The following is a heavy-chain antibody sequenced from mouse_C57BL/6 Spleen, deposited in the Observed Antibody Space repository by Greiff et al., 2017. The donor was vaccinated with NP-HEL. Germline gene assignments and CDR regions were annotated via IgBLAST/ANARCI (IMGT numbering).Heavy chain of an antibody. Sequence: EVKLMESGPELVKPGASVKMSCKASGYTFTDYNMHWVKQSHGKSLEWIGYINPNNGGTSYNQKFKGKATLTVNKSSSTAYMELRSLTSEDSAVYYCARERVLRGYFDYWGQGTTLTVSS. V-gene: IGHV1-22*01. CDR2: INPNNGGT. CDR3: ARERVLRGYFDY. D-gene: IGHD1-1*01. J-gene: IGHJ2*01. CDR1: GYTFTDYN.